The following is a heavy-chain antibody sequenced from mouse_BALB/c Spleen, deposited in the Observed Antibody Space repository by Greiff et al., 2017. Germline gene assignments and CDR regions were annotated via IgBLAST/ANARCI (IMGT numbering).Heavy chain of an antibody. CDR3: ARGYGNRFDY. V-gene: IGHV1-87*01. J-gene: IGHJ2*01. D-gene: IGHD2-1*01. CDR2: IYPGDGDT. CDR1: GYTFTSYW. Sequence: QVQLQQSGAELARPGASVKLSCKASGYTFTSYWMQWVKQRPGQGLEWIGAIYPGDGDTRYTQKFKGKATLTADKSSSTAYMQLSSLASEDSAVYYCARGYGNRFDYWGQGTTLTVSS.